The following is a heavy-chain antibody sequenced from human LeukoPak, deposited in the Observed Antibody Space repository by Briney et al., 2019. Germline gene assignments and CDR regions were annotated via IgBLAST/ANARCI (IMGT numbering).Heavy chain of an antibody. D-gene: IGHD2-15*01. J-gene: IGHJ4*02. CDR3: ARSLSEVVVAATSFDY. V-gene: IGHV7-4-1*02. CDR1: GGTFSSYA. Sequence: RASVKVSCKASGGTFSSYAISWVRQAPGQGLEWMGWINTNTGNPTYAQGFTGRFVFSLDTSVSTAYLQISSLKAGDTAVYYCARSLSEVVVAATSFDYWGQGTLVTVSS. CDR2: INTNTGNP.